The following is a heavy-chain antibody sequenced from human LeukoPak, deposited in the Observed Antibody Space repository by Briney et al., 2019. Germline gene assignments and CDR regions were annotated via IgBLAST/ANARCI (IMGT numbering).Heavy chain of an antibody. D-gene: IGHD1-26*01. Sequence: PGGSLRLSCAASGFTFSSYWMHWVRQAPGKGLVWVSRINSDGSSTSYADSAKGRFTISRDNAKNTLYLQMNSLRAEDTAVYYCARDGGGSYNDAFDIWGQGTMVTVSS. CDR2: INSDGSST. V-gene: IGHV3-74*01. CDR3: ARDGGGSYNDAFDI. CDR1: GFTFSSYW. J-gene: IGHJ3*02.